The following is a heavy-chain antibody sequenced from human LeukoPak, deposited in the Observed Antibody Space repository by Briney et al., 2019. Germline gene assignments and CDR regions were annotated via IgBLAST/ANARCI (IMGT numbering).Heavy chain of an antibody. D-gene: IGHD3-10*01. CDR1: GFKFTNYF. CDR3: ARQDYYGSGSYYLGPKFDP. CDR2: IYPTNSDT. V-gene: IGHV5-51*01. Sequence: GESLKISCKGFGFKFTNYFIGWVRQMPGKGLEWVGIIYPTNSDTRYSPSLQGQVTISADKSINTAYLQWSSLKASDTAMYYCARQDYYGSGSYYLGPKFDPWGQGTLVTVSS. J-gene: IGHJ5*02.